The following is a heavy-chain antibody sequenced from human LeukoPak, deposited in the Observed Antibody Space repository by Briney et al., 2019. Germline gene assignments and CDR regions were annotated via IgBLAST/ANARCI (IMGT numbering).Heavy chain of an antibody. Sequence: SETLSLTCTVSGGFISSGGYYWSWIRQHPGKGLEWIGYIYYSGSTYYNPSLKSRVTISVDTSKNQFSLKLSSVTAADTAVYYCAREGVVITRWFDPWGQGTLVTVSS. CDR1: GGFISSGGYY. CDR3: AREGVVITRWFDP. CDR2: IYYSGST. J-gene: IGHJ5*02. V-gene: IGHV4-31*03. D-gene: IGHD3-22*01.